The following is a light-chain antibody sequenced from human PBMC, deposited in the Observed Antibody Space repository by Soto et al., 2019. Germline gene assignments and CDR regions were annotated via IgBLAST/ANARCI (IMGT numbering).Light chain of an antibody. V-gene: IGKV3D-20*02. CDR2: GTF. CDR3: QQSYNVLSWT. J-gene: IGKJ1*01. CDR1: QRISNSY. Sequence: EIVMTQSPATLTMSPGERATLSCRASQRISNSYLAWYQQKPGQAPRLLISGTFSRATGIPDRFSGSGSGTHFTLTISSLQPEDFASYYCQQSYNVLSWTFGQGTKVDI.